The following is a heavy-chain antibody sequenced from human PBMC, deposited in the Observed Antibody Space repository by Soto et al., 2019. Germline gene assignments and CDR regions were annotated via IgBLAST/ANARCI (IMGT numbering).Heavy chain of an antibody. Sequence: QVQLVQSGAEVKKPGSSVKVSCKASVGTFSSYAISWVRQAPGQGLEWMGGIIPIFGTANYAQKFQGRVTITADESTSTAYMELSSLRSEDTAVYYCARDWRDGYNLGVWAWGQGTLVTVSS. D-gene: IGHD5-12*01. V-gene: IGHV1-69*12. CDR1: VGTFSSYA. CDR3: ARDWRDGYNLGVWA. CDR2: IIPIFGTA. J-gene: IGHJ5*02.